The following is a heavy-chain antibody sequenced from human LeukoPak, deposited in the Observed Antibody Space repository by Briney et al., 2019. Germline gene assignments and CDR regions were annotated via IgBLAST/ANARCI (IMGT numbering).Heavy chain of an antibody. CDR2: IFISGGT. D-gene: IGHD5-24*01. CDR3: AGSLEMATISFDY. Sequence: TLSLTCTVSGDSITSGSYYWSWIRQPAGKGLEWIGRIFISGGTNYNPSLRSRVTMSLDTSKNQFSLKLSSVTAADTAVYYCAGSLEMATISFDYWGQGTLVTVSS. CDR1: GDSITSGSYY. J-gene: IGHJ4*02. V-gene: IGHV4-61*02.